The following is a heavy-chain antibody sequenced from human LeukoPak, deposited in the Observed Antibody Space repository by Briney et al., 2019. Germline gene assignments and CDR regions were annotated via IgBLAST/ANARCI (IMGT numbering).Heavy chain of an antibody. V-gene: IGHV4-39*07. J-gene: IGHJ4*02. Sequence: SETLSLTCTVSGGSISSSSYYWGWIRQPPGKGLEWIGSIYYSGSTYYNPSLKSRVTISVDTSKNQFSLRLSSVTAADTAVYYCARGVPYYDILTGYSVAHYFDYWGQGTLVTVSS. CDR2: IYYSGST. CDR1: GGSISSSSYY. D-gene: IGHD3-9*01. CDR3: ARGVPYYDILTGYSVAHYFDY.